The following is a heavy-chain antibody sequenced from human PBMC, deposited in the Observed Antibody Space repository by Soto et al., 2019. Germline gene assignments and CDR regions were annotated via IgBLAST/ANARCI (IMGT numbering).Heavy chain of an antibody. D-gene: IGHD6-19*01. CDR1: GGSVRSGSYY. CDR2: IYYNANT. J-gene: IGHJ1*01. Sequence: QVQLQESGPGLVKPSETLSLTCTVSGGSVRSGSYYWSWLRQPPGKGLEWIGNIYYNANTNYSPPLRSRTTISLGTSRNQLTLKLNSVTSPDTAVSHCATTTGWSFQLWGQGSVVTVSS. V-gene: IGHV4-61*01. CDR3: ATTTGWSFQL.